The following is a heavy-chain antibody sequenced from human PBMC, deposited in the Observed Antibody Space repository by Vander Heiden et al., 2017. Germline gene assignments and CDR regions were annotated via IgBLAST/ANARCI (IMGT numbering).Heavy chain of an antibody. Sequence: QVQLVESGGGVVQPGRSLRLSCAASGFTFSSYGMPWVRQAPGKGLEWVAVIWYDGSNKYYADSVKGRFTISRDNSKNTLYLQMNSLRAEDTAVYYCARGIAAAGYYGMDVWGQGTTVTVSS. V-gene: IGHV3-33*01. CDR2: IWYDGSNK. D-gene: IGHD6-13*01. J-gene: IGHJ6*02. CDR1: GFTFSSYG. CDR3: ARGIAAAGYYGMDV.